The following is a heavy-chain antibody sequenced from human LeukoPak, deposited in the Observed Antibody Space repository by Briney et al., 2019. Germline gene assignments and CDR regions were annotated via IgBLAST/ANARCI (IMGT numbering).Heavy chain of an antibody. V-gene: IGHV3-48*01. D-gene: IGHD6-19*01. CDR3: ARDQSSGWTNDAFDN. J-gene: IGHJ3*02. CDR1: GFTFSSYS. CDR2: ISSSSSTI. Sequence: GGSLRLSCAASGFTFSSYSMNWVRQAPGKGLEWVSYISSSSSTIYYADSVKGRFTISRDNAKNSLYLQMNSLRAEDTAVYYCARDQSSGWTNDAFDNWGQGTMVTVSS.